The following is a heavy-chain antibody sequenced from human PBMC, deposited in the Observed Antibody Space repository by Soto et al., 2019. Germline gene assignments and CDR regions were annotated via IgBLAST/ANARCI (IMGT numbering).Heavy chain of an antibody. CDR1: GFTFSNYS. Sequence: PGGSLRLSCVASGFTFSNYSMQWVRQAPGKGLEWVAVISHDGHTTYYGDSVKGRSTISRDNSKSTLFLHMNRLTAEDTATYYCARYDSGGFSVYWGQGTLVTVSS. J-gene: IGHJ4*02. CDR2: ISHDGHTT. CDR3: ARYDSGGFSVY. D-gene: IGHD3-22*01. V-gene: IGHV3-30*04.